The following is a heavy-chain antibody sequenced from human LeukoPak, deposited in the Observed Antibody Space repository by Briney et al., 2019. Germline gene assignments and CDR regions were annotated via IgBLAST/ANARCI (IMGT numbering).Heavy chain of an antibody. CDR3: ARLRRNSDRSDFFYYYDH. J-gene: IGHJ4*02. D-gene: IGHD3-22*01. CDR1: GFTFSDYS. V-gene: IGHV3-21*01. CDR2: VNTVSSYI. Sequence: GGSLRLSCAASGFTFSDYSMNWVHQAPGKGLEWVASVNTVSSYIYYADSMRGRFTISRDNAKNSLFLQMNSLRAEDTAVYYCARLRRNSDRSDFFYYYDHWGQGTLVTVSS.